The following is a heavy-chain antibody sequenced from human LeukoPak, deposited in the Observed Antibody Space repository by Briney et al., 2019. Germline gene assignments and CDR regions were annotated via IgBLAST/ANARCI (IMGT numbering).Heavy chain of an antibody. CDR3: ARARPSMWIDY. CDR2: TRYDGSNK. Sequence: GGSLRLSCAASGFTFSGYGMYWVRQAPGKGLEWVAFTRYDGSNKYYADSVKGRFTISRDNSKNTLYLQMNSLRPEDTAVYCARARPSMWIDYWGQGTLVTVSS. J-gene: IGHJ4*02. D-gene: IGHD5-12*01. CDR1: GFTFSGYG. V-gene: IGHV3-30*02.